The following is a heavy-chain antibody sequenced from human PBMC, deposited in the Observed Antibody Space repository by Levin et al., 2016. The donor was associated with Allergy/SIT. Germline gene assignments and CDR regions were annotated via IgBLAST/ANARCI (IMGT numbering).Heavy chain of an antibody. CDR3: AKDQRYCSGGDCSGEVDH. CDR1: GFTFSTYV. V-gene: IGHV3-23*01. CDR2: ISSGGSSA. D-gene: IGHD2-15*01. Sequence: GGSLRLSCAASGFTFSTYVMTWVRQAPGKGLEWVSAISSGGSSAFYADSVKGRFTISRDNSKNTVFLQMNSLRAEDTAVYYCAKDQRYCSGGDCSGEVDHWGQGTLVTVSS. J-gene: IGHJ4*02.